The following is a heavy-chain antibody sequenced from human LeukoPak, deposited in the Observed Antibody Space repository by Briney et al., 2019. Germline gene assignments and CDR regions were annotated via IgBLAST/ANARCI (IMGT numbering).Heavy chain of an antibody. CDR2: IYTSGST. CDR1: GGSISSYY. CDR3: ARLPRYDFWS. D-gene: IGHD3-3*01. J-gene: IGHJ4*02. Sequence: SETLSLTCTVSGGSISSYYWSWIRQPAGKGLEWIGRIYTSGSTNYSPSLKSRVTLSVDTSRNQFSLKLRSVTAADTAVYYCARLPRYDFWSWGQGTLVTVSS. V-gene: IGHV4-4*07.